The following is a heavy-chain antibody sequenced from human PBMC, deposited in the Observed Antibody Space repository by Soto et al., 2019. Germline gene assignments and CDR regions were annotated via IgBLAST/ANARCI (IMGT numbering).Heavy chain of an antibody. V-gene: IGHV4-39*01. CDR2: VFYSGDT. CDR3: ARQGRNTKIVLLRHYATDF. Sequence: PSETLSLTCSVSSGSISSNSYFWAWIRQPPGKGLEWIGAVFYSGDTYYSESLKSRVTMSVDTSKNQFSLKLNSVTAADTAVYYCARQGRNTKIVLLRHYATDFWGQGTGVTVSS. CDR1: SGSISSNSYF. J-gene: IGHJ6*02. D-gene: IGHD3-22*01.